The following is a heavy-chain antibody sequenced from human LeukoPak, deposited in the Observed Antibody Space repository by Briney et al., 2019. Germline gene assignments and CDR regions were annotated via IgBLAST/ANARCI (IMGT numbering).Heavy chain of an antibody. Sequence: SETLSLTCAVYGGSFSGYYWSWIRQPPGKGLEWIGEINHSGSTNYNPSLKSRVTISVDTSKNQFSLKLSSVTAADTAVYYCARAASYPTGDWGQGTLVTVSS. J-gene: IGHJ4*02. V-gene: IGHV4-34*01. CDR1: GGSFSGYY. CDR2: INHSGST. CDR3: ARAASYPTGD. D-gene: IGHD2-8*02.